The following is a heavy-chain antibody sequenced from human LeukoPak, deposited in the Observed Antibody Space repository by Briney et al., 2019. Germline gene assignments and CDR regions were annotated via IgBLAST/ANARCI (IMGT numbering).Heavy chain of an antibody. V-gene: IGHV3-23*01. CDR2: ISGSGGST. J-gene: IGHJ4*02. CDR1: GFTFSSYA. D-gene: IGHD3-22*01. CDR3: AEDISASMIVVVTRSFDY. Sequence: GGSLRLSCAASGFTFSSYAMSWVRQAPGKGLEWVSAISGSGGSTTYADSVKGRFTISRDNAKNTLYLQMNSLRAEDTAVYYCAEDISASMIVVVTRSFDYWGQGTLVTVSS.